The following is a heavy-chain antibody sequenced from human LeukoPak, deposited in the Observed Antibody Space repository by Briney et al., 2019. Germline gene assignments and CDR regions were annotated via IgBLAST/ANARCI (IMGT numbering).Heavy chain of an antibody. J-gene: IGHJ4*02. D-gene: IGHD5-18*01. V-gene: IGHV4-59*08. Sequence: SETLSLTCTVSGGSISSYYWSWIRQPPGKGLEWIGYIYYSGSTNYNPSLKSRVTISVDTSKNQFSLKPSSVTAADTAVYYCARAIADTAMVYFDYWGQGTLVTVSS. CDR2: IYYSGST. CDR1: GGSISSYY. CDR3: ARAIADTAMVYFDY.